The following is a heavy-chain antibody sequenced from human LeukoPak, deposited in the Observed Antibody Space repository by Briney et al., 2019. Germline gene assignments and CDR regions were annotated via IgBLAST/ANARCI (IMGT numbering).Heavy chain of an antibody. Sequence: SETLSLTCAVYGGSFSGFYWSWIRQPPGKGLEWIGEISHSGTTYYNPSPESRVTVSVDTSKSQFSLRLSSVTAADTAAYYCARGGLDTKRGGYFDFWGQGILVTVSS. CDR2: ISHSGTT. V-gene: IGHV4-34*01. D-gene: IGHD5-18*01. CDR3: ARGGLDTKRGGYFDF. J-gene: IGHJ4*02. CDR1: GGSFSGFY.